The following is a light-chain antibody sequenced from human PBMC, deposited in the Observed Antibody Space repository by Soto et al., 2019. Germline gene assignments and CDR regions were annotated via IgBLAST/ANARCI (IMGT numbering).Light chain of an antibody. CDR3: CSYAGSSTFSRYV. V-gene: IGLV2-23*03. J-gene: IGLJ1*01. CDR2: EGS. Sequence: QSALTQPASVSGSPGQSITISCTGTSSDVGSYNLVSWYQQHPGKAPKLMIYEGSKRPSGVSNRFSGSKSGNTASLTISGLQAEDEADDYCCSYAGSSTFSRYVFGTGTKLTVL. CDR1: SSDVGSYNL.